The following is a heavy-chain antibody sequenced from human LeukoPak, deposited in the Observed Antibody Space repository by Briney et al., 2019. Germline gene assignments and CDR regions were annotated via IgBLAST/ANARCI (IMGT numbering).Heavy chain of an antibody. CDR3: AKDLPAVAYLHGAFDF. CDR1: GFTFSSYA. V-gene: IGHV3-23*01. D-gene: IGHD6-19*01. Sequence: GGSLRLSCAASGFTFSSYAMSWVRQAPGKGLEWVSAISGSGESTFYADSVKGRFTISRDNSKNSLYLQMNSLRAEDTALYYCAKDLPAVAYLHGAFDFWGQGTVVTVSS. CDR2: ISGSGEST. J-gene: IGHJ3*01.